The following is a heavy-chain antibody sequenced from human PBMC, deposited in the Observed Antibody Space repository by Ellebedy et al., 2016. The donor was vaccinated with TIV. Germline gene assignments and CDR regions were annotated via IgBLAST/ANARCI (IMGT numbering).Heavy chain of an antibody. V-gene: IGHV3-30*03. D-gene: IGHD3-10*01. Sequence: GESLKISXVASGSTFRSHGIYWVRQAPGKGLEWVAVISSDGSNKYYADSVKGRFTISRDNSKNTLYLQMNSLRTGDMAVYYCARGGSSGSSDYWGQGTLVTVSS. CDR3: ARGGSSGSSDY. CDR2: ISSDGSNK. J-gene: IGHJ4*02. CDR1: GSTFRSHG.